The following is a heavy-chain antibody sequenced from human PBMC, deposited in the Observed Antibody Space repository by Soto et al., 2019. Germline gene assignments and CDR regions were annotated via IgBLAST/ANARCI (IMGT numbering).Heavy chain of an antibody. V-gene: IGHV1-3*01. D-gene: IGHD3-10*01. Sequence: QVQLVQSGAEVKKPGASVKVSCKASGYTFTSYAIHWVRQAPGQGLEWMGWINAGNVNTKYSQKFQGRVTITRDTSASTAYMVLSSLRSEDTAVYYCARDYYGSGSYYFDSWGQGTLVTVSS. CDR3: ARDYYGSGSYYFDS. J-gene: IGHJ4*02. CDR1: GYTFTSYA. CDR2: INAGNVNT.